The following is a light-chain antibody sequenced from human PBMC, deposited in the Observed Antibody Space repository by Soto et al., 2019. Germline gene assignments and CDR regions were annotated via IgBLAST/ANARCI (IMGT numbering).Light chain of an antibody. CDR3: QTWGTGIVI. J-gene: IGLJ2*01. V-gene: IGLV4-69*01. Sequence: QLVLTQSPSASASLGASVKLTCTLSSGHSTYAIAWYQQQPEKGPRYLMKVKSDGSHTKGDGIPDRFSGSSSGAERYLTISSLQSDDEADYYCQTWGTGIVIFAGGTKVTVL. CDR1: SGHSTYA. CDR2: VKSDGSH.